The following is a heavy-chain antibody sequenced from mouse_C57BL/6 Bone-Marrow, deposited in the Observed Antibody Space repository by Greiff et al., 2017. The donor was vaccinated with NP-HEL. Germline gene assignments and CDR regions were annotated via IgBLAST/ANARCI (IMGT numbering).Heavy chain of an antibody. D-gene: IGHD1-1*01. V-gene: IGHV2-2*01. CDR3: ARNGAYYYGSSPYFDY. Sequence: QVQLQQSGPGLVQPSQSLSITCTVSGFSLTSYGVHWVRQSPGKGLEWLGVIWSGGSTDYNAAFISRLSISKDNSKSQVFFKMNSLQADDTAIYYCARNGAYYYGSSPYFDYWGQGTTLTVSS. CDR2: IWSGGST. CDR1: GFSLTSYG. J-gene: IGHJ2*01.